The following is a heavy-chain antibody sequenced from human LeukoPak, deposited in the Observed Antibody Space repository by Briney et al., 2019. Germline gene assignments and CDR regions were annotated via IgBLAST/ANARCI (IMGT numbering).Heavy chain of an antibody. CDR1: GFTFSSYW. Sequence: PGGSLRLSCAASGFTFSSYWMHWVRQAPGKGLEWVANIKQDGSEKYYVDSVKGRFTISRDNAENSLYLQMNSLRAEDTAVYYCARVPYCSSTSCYAIFDYWGQGTPVTVPS. V-gene: IGHV3-7*05. CDR3: ARVPYCSSTSCYAIFDY. D-gene: IGHD2-2*01. CDR2: IKQDGSEK. J-gene: IGHJ4*02.